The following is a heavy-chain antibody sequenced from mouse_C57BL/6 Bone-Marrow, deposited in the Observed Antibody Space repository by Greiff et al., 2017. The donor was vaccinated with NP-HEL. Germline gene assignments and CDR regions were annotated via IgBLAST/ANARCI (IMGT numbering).Heavy chain of an antibody. Sequence: ESGPGLVKPSQSLSLTCSVTGYSITSGYYWNWIRQFPGNILEWIGYISYDGSNNYNPSLQNRITITLDPSNNQFLLKMHSVTTEDTATYYSAREGGYYTWYFDVWGTGTTVTVSS. CDR1: GYSITSGYY. V-gene: IGHV3-6*01. CDR2: ISYDGSN. J-gene: IGHJ1*03. CDR3: AREGGYYTWYFDV. D-gene: IGHD2-12*01.